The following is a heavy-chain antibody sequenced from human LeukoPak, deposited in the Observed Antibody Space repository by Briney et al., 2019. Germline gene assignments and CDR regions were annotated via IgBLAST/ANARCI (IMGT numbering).Heavy chain of an antibody. CDR3: ARGRGGNTGDSYFDY. J-gene: IGHJ4*02. CDR1: GFTFSSYG. CDR2: TWYDGSST. Sequence: GGSLILSCAASGFTFSSYGMHWVRQAPGKGLEWVALTWYDGSSTNYADSVEGRFTISRDNSKNTLYLQMSSLRAEDTAIYYCARGRGGNTGDSYFDYWGQGTLVTVSS. D-gene: IGHD4-17*01. V-gene: IGHV3-33*01.